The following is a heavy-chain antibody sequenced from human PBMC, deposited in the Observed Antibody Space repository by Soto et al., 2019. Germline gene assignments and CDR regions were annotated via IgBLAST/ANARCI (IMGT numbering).Heavy chain of an antibody. J-gene: IGHJ4*02. Sequence: PPQTLSLTCTVSGGYISSSRYYWGWIRQPPGKGLEWIGYIYYSGSTNYNPSLKSRVTISVDTSKNQFSLKRSSVTAAATAVYYCARRMGWSKEEVFDYWGQGTLVTVSS. V-gene: IGHV4-61*05. CDR2: IYYSGST. CDR1: GGYISSSRYY. CDR3: ARRMGWSKEEVFDY. D-gene: IGHD3-3*01.